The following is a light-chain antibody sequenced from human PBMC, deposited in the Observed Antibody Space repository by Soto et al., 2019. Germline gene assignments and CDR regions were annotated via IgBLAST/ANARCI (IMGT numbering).Light chain of an antibody. CDR3: QQFYDLPIT. CDR1: QDIRKD. V-gene: IGKV1-33*01. CDR2: DAS. Sequence: IQMTQSPSSLSASVGDRVTITCRASQDIRKDLAWYQQQPGKAPKVLIYDASKLQTGVPSRFSGRGSGKDFTFTISSLQPDDSGTYYCQQFYDLPITFGQGTRLENK. J-gene: IGKJ5*01.